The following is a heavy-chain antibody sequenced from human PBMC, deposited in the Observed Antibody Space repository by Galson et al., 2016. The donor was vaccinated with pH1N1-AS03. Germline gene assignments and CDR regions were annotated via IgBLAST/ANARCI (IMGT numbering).Heavy chain of an antibody. CDR2: MKPDGSEK. D-gene: IGHD2/OR15-2a*01. CDR3: ATRILS. J-gene: IGHJ4*02. V-gene: IGHV3-7*03. Sequence: SLRLSCAASGFTFTNYWMTWVRQSPGKGLEWVATMKPDGSEKYYLDSVRGRFTISRDNAKNSVYLEMNSLRADDTAVYYCATRILSGGQGTLVTVSS. CDR1: GFTFTNYW.